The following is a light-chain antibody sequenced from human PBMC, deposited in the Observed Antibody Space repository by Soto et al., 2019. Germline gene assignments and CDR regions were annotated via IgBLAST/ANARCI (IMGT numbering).Light chain of an antibody. Sequence: QSALTQPPSASGSPGQSVTISCAGTSSDVGGYTSVSWYQQHPGKAPKLMIYDVINRPSGVPDRFSGSKSGNTASLTVSGLQAEDEADYYCSSYAGSNTVVFGGGTKLTVL. CDR2: DVI. V-gene: IGLV2-8*01. CDR3: SSYAGSNTVV. CDR1: SSDVGGYTS. J-gene: IGLJ2*01.